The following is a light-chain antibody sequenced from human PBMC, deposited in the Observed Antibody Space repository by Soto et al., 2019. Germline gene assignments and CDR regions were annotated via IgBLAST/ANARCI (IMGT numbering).Light chain of an antibody. CDR1: QSVSSN. V-gene: IGKV3-15*01. Sequence: EIVMTQSPVTLSVSPGERATLSCRASQSVSSNLAWYQQKPGQAPRLLIHGASTRATGIPSRFSGSGSGTDFTLTISSLQSDDVAVYYCQQYDTSPPMYTFGQGTKVDIK. CDR2: GAS. J-gene: IGKJ2*01. CDR3: QQYDTSPPMYT.